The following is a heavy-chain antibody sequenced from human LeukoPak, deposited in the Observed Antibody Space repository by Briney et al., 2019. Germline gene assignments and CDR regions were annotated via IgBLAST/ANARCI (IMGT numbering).Heavy chain of an antibody. CDR1: GFTVSSNY. V-gene: IGHV3-66*02. CDR2: IYSGGST. J-gene: IGHJ4*02. Sequence: PGGSLRLSCAASGFTVSSNYMGWGRQAPGKGLEWVSVIYSGGSTYYADSVKGRFTISGDNSKNTLYLQMNSLRAEATAVYYCASARGAVGRIDYWGQGTLVTVYS. CDR3: ASARGAVGRIDY. D-gene: IGHD6-19*01.